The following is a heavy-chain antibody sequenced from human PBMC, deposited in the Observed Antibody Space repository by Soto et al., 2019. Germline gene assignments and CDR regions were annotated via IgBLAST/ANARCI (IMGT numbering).Heavy chain of an antibody. Sequence: PSETLSLTCAVYGGSFSGYYWSWIRQPPGKGLEWIGEINHSGSTNYNPSLKSRVTISVDTSKNQFSLKLSSVTAADTAVYYCARVLVVPAATRLDYWGQGTLVTVSS. V-gene: IGHV4-34*01. J-gene: IGHJ4*02. CDR2: INHSGST. CDR3: ARVLVVPAATRLDY. CDR1: GGSFSGYY. D-gene: IGHD2-2*01.